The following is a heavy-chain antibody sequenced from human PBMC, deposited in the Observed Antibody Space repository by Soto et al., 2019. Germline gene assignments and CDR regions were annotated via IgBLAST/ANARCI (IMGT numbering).Heavy chain of an antibody. CDR1: DVRFTHHA. V-gene: IGHV3-23*01. CDR3: AREDVLRFLEWPQGMDV. CDR2: LSHDGGNI. D-gene: IGHD3-3*01. J-gene: IGHJ6*02. Sequence: PGGSLRLSCVAPDVRFTHHAMTWVRLPPGKGLQWVAALSHDGGNIYYRDSVRGRFTISRDNSKNTLYLQMHSLKAEDTAVYYCAREDVLRFLEWPQGMDVWGQGTTVT.